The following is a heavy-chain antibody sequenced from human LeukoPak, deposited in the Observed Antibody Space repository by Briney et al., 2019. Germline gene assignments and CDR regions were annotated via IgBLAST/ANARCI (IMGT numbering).Heavy chain of an antibody. CDR1: GFTVSSNY. V-gene: IGHV3-66*02. D-gene: IGHD6-25*01. J-gene: IGHJ4*02. Sequence: AGGSLRLSCAASGFTVSSNYMSWVRQAPGKGLEWVSVIYSGGSTYYADSVKGRFTISRDNSKNTLYLQMNSLRAEDTAVNYCALSAPDYYFDYWGQGTLVTVSS. CDR3: ALSAPDYYFDY. CDR2: IYSGGST.